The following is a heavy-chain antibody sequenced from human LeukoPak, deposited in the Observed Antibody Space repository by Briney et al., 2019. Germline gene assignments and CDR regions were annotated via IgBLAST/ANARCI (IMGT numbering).Heavy chain of an antibody. Sequence: SETLSLTCALYGGSFSSYSWSWTWIRQTPEKGLEWIGEIIEKGNANYNPSLKSRATIDLDTSKNQFSLKLTSMTAADTAMCYCARGYYPPRWYFDLWGRGTLVTVSS. CDR2: IIEKGNA. J-gene: IGHJ2*01. CDR3: ARGYYPPRWYFDL. V-gene: IGHV4-34*01. D-gene: IGHD3-10*01. CDR1: GGSFSSYS.